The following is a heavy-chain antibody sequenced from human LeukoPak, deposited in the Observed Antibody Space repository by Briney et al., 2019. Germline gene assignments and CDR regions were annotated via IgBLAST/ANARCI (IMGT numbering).Heavy chain of an antibody. CDR1: GGSISSYY. CDR3: ARGSPREGAFDI. J-gene: IGHJ3*02. V-gene: IGHV4-4*07. CDR2: IYTSGST. Sequence: SETLSLTSTVSGGSISSYYWSWIGQPAGKGLEWIGRIYTSGSTNYNPSLKSRVTMSVDTSKNQFSLKLSSVTAADTAVYYCARGSPREGAFDIWGQGTMVTVSS.